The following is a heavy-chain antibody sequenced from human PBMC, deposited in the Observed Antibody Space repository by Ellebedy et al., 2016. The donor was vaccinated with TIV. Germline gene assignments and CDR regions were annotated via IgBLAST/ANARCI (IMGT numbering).Heavy chain of an antibody. CDR3: ARGRLRYFDWLSDEWDYFDY. V-gene: IGHV4-59*01. Sequence: SETLSLTXTVSGGSISSYYWSWIRQPPGKGLEWIGYIYYSGSTNYNPSLKSRVTISVDTSKNQFSLKLSSVTAADTAVYYCARGRLRYFDWLSDEWDYFDYWGQGTLVTVSS. CDR1: GGSISSYY. CDR2: IYYSGST. D-gene: IGHD3-9*01. J-gene: IGHJ4*02.